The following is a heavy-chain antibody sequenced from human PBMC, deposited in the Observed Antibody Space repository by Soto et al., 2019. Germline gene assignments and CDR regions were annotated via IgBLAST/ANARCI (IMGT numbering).Heavy chain of an antibody. CDR2: IKSKTDGGTT. Sequence: GGSLRLSCAASGFTFSNAWMNWVRQAPGKGLEWVGRIKSKTDGGTTDYAAPVKGRFTISRDDSKNTLYLQMNSLKTEDTAVYYCTTEFSDFWRKDYYYYGMDVWGQGTTVTVSS. CDR3: TTEFSDFWRKDYYYYGMDV. J-gene: IGHJ6*02. D-gene: IGHD3-3*01. V-gene: IGHV3-15*07. CDR1: GFTFSNAW.